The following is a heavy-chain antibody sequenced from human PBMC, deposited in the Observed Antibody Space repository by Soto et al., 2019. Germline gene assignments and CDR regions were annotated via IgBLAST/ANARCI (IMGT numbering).Heavy chain of an antibody. V-gene: IGHV3-23*01. Sequence: GGSLRLSCAASGFVFARNDMNWVRQRPGKGLEWVSSINYSGVSTYYSDAVKGRFTISRDNSRNILHLEMNSLTVDDTAVYYCVSDPNWEWGYWGQGTPVTVSS. J-gene: IGHJ4*02. CDR1: GFVFARND. CDR3: VSDPNWEWGY. D-gene: IGHD1-26*01. CDR2: INYSGVST.